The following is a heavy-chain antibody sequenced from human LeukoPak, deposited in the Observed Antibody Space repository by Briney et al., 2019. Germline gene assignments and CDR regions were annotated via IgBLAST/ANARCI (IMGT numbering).Heavy chain of an antibody. CDR2: ISGSGASP. D-gene: IGHD2-21*01. CDR3: ARVLGEADY. Sequence: GGTLRLSCAASGFTFSTYAMSWVRQAPGKGLEWVSTISGSGASPYYADSVKGRFTISRDNAKNSLYLQMNSLRAEDTAVYYCARVLGEADYWRQGTLVTGSS. CDR1: GFTFSTYA. J-gene: IGHJ4*02. V-gene: IGHV3-23*01.